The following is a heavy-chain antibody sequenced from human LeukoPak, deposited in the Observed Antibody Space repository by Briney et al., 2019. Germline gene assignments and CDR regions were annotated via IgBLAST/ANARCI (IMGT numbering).Heavy chain of an antibody. J-gene: IGHJ4*02. CDR3: ARDSTYYYASGSSGPHYFDY. Sequence: GGSRRLSCAPSGFTSSSYAMHWVSPAPGKGLEWVAVISYDVGITNYADSVKGRFTISRDNSKNTLYLQLNSLRAEDAAVYYCARDSTYYYASGSSGPHYFDYWGQGTLVTVSS. CDR1: GFTSSSYA. V-gene: IGHV3-30*01. CDR2: ISYDVGIT. D-gene: IGHD3-10*01.